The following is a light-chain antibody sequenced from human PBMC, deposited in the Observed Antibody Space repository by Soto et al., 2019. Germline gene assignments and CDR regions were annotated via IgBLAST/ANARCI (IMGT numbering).Light chain of an antibody. CDR3: SSYRSGGTFV. CDR1: SSDVGGYNY. J-gene: IGLJ1*01. Sequence: QSVLTQPASVSGSPGQSIAISCTGTSSDVGGYNYVSWHQQHPGKAPKVLISVVSNRPSGVSNRFFGSKSGNTASLTISGLQAEDEAAYYCSSYRSGGTFVFGSGTKVTVL. V-gene: IGLV2-14*01. CDR2: VVS.